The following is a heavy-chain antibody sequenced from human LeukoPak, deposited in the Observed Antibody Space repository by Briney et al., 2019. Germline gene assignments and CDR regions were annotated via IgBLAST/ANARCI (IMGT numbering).Heavy chain of an antibody. CDR3: ARETRKLYSSRIDY. V-gene: IGHV1-69*13. Sequence: ASVKVSCKASGGTFSSYAISWVRQAPGQGLEWMGGIIPIFGTANYAQKFQGRVTITADESTSTAYMELSSLRSEDTAVYYCARETRKLYSSRIDYWGQGTLVTVSS. CDR1: GGTFSSYA. J-gene: IGHJ4*02. D-gene: IGHD6-13*01. CDR2: IIPIFGTA.